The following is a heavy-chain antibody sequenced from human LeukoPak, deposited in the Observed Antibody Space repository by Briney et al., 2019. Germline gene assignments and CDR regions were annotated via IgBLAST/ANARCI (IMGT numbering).Heavy chain of an antibody. CDR1: GGSISSGSYY. CDR2: INTSGST. CDR3: ASIQSYYFGLDV. J-gene: IGHJ6*02. D-gene: IGHD4-11*01. V-gene: IGHV4-61*02. Sequence: PSQTLSLTCTVSGGSISSGSYYWSWIPQPAGKGLEWIGRINTSGSTNYNPSLKSRVTISVDTSKNQFSLKLSSVTAADTAVYYCASIQSYYFGLDVWGQGTTVTVSS.